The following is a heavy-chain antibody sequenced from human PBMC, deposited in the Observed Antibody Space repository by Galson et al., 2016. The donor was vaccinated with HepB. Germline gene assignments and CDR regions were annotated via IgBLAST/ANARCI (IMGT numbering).Heavy chain of an antibody. V-gene: IGHV4-39*01. CDR1: GGSIRSGSNY. J-gene: IGHJ4*02. Sequence: SETLSLTCSVSGGSIRSGSNYWGWIRQPPGKGLEWIGRIYYSGSTYYNPSLQRRVTISVDTSTNQSSLKLSSVTTADTAVSYCARQVGQWLVWSTANLGGFGYWGQGTLFLVSS. D-gene: IGHD6-19*01. CDR3: ARQVGQWLVWSTANLGGFGY. CDR2: IYYSGST.